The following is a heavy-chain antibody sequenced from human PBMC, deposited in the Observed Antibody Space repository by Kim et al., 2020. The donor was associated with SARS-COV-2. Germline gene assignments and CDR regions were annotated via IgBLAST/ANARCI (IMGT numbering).Heavy chain of an antibody. CDR1: GGSFSGYY. CDR2: INHSGST. V-gene: IGHV4-34*01. J-gene: IGHJ4*02. Sequence: SETLSLTCAVYGGSFSGYYWSWIRQPPGKGLEWIGEINHSGSTNYNPSLKSRVTISVDTSKNQFSLKLSSVTAADTAVYYCARGRGRRDFDYWGQGTLVTVSS. CDR3: ARGRGRRDFDY.